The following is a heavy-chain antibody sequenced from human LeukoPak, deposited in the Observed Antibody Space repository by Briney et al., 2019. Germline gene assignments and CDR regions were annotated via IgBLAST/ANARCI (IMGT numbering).Heavy chain of an antibody. CDR1: GFTVSSNY. CDR3: AQDLAYIRFDN. J-gene: IGHJ4*02. V-gene: IGHV3-53*01. CDR2: IYSGGST. D-gene: IGHD1-1*01. Sequence: GGSLRLSCAASGFTVSSNYMSWVRQAPGKGLEWVSIIYSGGSTFYADSVKGRFTISRDNSKNRVYLQMDSLRFEDAAVYYCAQDLAYIRFDNRGQGTLVTVSS.